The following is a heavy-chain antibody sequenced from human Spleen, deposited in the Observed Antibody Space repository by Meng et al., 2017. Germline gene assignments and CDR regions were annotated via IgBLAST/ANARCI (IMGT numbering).Heavy chain of an antibody. CDR1: GDSITNHNW. V-gene: IGHV4-4*02. D-gene: IGHD3-10*01. CDR2: IYYSGST. CDR3: LRGSGGSV. J-gene: IGHJ1*01. Sequence: QVQLRESGPALVKPSETLSLTCAVSGDSITNHNWWAWVRQPPGKGLEWIGSIYYSGSTYYNPSLKSRVSMSIDKSKNQFSLKLTSVTAADTAVYHCLRGSGGSVWGQGTLVTVSS.